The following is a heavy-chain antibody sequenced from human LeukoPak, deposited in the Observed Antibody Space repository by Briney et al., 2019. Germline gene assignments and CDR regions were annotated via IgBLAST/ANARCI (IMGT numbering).Heavy chain of an antibody. Sequence: SETLSLTCTVSGGSISSGGYYWSWIRQHPGKGRVWIGYIYYSGSTYYNPSLKSRVTISVDTSKNQFSLKLSSVTAADTAVYYCAREGMTTVTYSAFDIWGQGTMVTVSS. V-gene: IGHV4-31*03. D-gene: IGHD4-17*01. CDR2: IYYSGST. J-gene: IGHJ3*02. CDR1: GGSISSGGYY. CDR3: AREGMTTVTYSAFDI.